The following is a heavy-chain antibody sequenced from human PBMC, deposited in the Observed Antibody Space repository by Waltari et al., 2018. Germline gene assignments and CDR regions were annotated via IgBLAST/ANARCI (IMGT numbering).Heavy chain of an antibody. J-gene: IGHJ4*02. CDR2: IYYSGST. CDR3: ARGSYSGYEGSCDY. V-gene: IGHV4-59*01. CDR1: GGSISRYY. D-gene: IGHD5-12*01. Sequence: QVQLQESGPGLVKPSETLSLTCTVSGGSISRYYWSWIRQPPGKGLEWIGYIYYSGSTNYNPSLKSRVTISVDTSKNQFSLKLSSVTAADTAVYYCARGSYSGYEGSCDYWGQGTLVTVSS.